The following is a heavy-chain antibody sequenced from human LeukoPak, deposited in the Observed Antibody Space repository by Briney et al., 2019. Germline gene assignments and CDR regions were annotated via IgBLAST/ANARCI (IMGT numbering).Heavy chain of an antibody. Sequence: GGSLRLSCAASGFTFDDYAMHWVRQAPGKGLEWVTFIRYDGSIKYYADSVKGRFTMSRDNSKNTLFLQMNRLRPEDAAVYYCAKAPVTTCRGAYCYPFDYWGQGTLVTVSS. CDR2: IRYDGSIK. CDR3: AKAPVTTCRGAYCYPFDY. J-gene: IGHJ4*02. D-gene: IGHD2-21*01. V-gene: IGHV3-30*02. CDR1: GFTFDDYA.